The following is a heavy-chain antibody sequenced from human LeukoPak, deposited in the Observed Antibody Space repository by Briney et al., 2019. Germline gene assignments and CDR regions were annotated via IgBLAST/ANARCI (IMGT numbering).Heavy chain of an antibody. CDR1: GDSISSSSYH. CDR3: AISRFWTYFQH. CDR2: ISYSGST. Sequence: PSETLSLTSTVSGDSISSSSYHWAWIRQPPGKGLEWIGSISYSGSTYYNPSLKSRVAISVDTSKNQFSLRLTSVTAADTAVYYCAISRFWTYFQHWGQGTLVTVSS. V-gene: IGHV4-39*01. J-gene: IGHJ1*01. D-gene: IGHD3/OR15-3a*01.